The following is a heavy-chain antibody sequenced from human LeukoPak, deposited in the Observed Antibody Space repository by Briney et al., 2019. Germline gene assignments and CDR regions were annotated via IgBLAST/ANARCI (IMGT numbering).Heavy chain of an antibody. V-gene: IGHV4-61*01. Sequence: KPSETLSLTCTVSGGSVSSGSYYWSWIRQPPGKGLEWIGYIYYSGSTNYNPSLKSRVTISVDTSKNQFSLKLSSVTAADTAVYYCAGEGGSPSRGGFNYWAKEPLVPVS. CDR2: IYYSGST. CDR1: GGSVSSGSYY. J-gene: IGHJ4*02. CDR3: AGEGGSPSRGGFNY. D-gene: IGHD3-16*01.